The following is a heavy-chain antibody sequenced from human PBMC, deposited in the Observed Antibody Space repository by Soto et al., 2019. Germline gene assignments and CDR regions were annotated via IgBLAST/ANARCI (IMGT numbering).Heavy chain of an antibody. V-gene: IGHV1-69*12. J-gene: IGHJ4*02. D-gene: IGHD3-22*01. CDR2: IIPIFGTA. CDR3: AGVHVYSYVRSVYYPS. Sequence: QVQLVQSGAEVKEPESSVKVSCKASGGTFSSYAISWVRQAPGQGHEWMGGIIPIFGTANYAQKFQGRVTIPAEDSPRQAYMELGSLSLEDTAGFYCAGVHVYSYVRSVYYPSGGQGTLVTV. CDR1: GGTFSSYA.